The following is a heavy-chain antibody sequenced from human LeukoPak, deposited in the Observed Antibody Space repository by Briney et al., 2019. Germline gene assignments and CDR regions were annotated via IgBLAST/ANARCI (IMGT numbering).Heavy chain of an antibody. CDR3: ARSELLWFGGVNSGFDY. CDR1: RDFINNGGYY. J-gene: IGHJ4*02. V-gene: IGHV4-31*03. CDR2: IHYSGST. D-gene: IGHD3-10*01. Sequence: SQTLSLTCSVSRDFINNGGYYWSWIRQHPGKGLEWIGYIHYSGSTNYNPSLKSRVTISVDTSKNQFSLKLSSVTAADTAVYYCARSELLWFGGVNSGFDYWGQGTLVTVSS.